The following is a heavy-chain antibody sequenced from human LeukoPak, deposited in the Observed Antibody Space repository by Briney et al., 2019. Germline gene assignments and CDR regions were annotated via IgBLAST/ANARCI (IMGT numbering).Heavy chain of an antibody. J-gene: IGHJ4*02. CDR2: ISAYNGNT. CDR1: GYTFTSYG. Sequence: GASVKVSCKASGYTFTSYGISWVRQAPGQGLEWMGWISAYNGNTNYAQKLQGRVTMTTDTSTSTAYMELRSLRSDDTAVYYCARDDPDLSSGYYPPYDYWGQGTLVTVSS. V-gene: IGHV1-18*01. CDR3: ARDDPDLSSGYYPPYDY. D-gene: IGHD3-22*01.